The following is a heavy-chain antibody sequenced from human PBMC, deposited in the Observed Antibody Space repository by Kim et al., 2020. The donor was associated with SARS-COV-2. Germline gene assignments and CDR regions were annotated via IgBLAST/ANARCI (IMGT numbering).Heavy chain of an antibody. CDR2: IYPGDSDT. CDR3: ARRAYYYDSSGYYSLYNWFDP. Sequence: GESLKISCKGSGYSFTSYWIGWVRQMPGKGLEWMGIIYPGDSDTRYSPSFQGQVTISADKSISTAYLQWSSLKASDTAMYYCARRAYYYDSSGYYSLYNWFDPWGQGTLVTVSS. CDR1: GYSFTSYW. D-gene: IGHD3-22*01. V-gene: IGHV5-51*01. J-gene: IGHJ5*02.